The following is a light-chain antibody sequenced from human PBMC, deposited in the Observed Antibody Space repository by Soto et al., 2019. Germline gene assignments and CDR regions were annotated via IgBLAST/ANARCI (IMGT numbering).Light chain of an antibody. V-gene: IGLV1-40*01. CDR2: GDY. CDR3: QYYDRSLSGVV. J-gene: IGLJ2*01. Sequence: QSVLTQPPSVSGAPGQRVTISCTGSSSNIGAGFHVHWYQQLPGTAPRLLIFGDYNRPSGVPDRFSGSKSGTSASLAITGLQPQDESHYYCQYYDRSLSGVVFGGGTKLTVL. CDR1: SSNIGAGFH.